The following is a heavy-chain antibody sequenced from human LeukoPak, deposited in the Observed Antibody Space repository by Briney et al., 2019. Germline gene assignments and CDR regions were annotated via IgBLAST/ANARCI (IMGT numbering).Heavy chain of an antibody. CDR1: GYTFTGYY. D-gene: IGHD6-13*01. CDR3: ARSYSSSWYWFDP. CDR2: INTNSGGT. V-gene: IGHV1-2*02. J-gene: IGHJ5*02. Sequence: ASVTVSCKASGYTFTGYYMHWVRQAPGPGLEWMGWINTNSGGTNYAQEFQGRVTMTRDTSISTAYMELSRLRSDDTAVYYCARSYSSSWYWFDPWGQGTLVTVSS.